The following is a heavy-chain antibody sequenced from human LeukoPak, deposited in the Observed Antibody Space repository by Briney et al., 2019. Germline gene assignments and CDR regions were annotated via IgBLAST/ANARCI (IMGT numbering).Heavy chain of an antibody. Sequence: GGSLRLSCAASGFTFSSYSMNWVRQAPGKGLEWVSYISSSSSTIYYADSVKGRFTISRDNAKNSLFLQMNSLRAEDTAVYYCARAPPAGYIYSDYWGQGTLVTVSS. CDR3: ARAPPAGYIYSDY. CDR1: GFTFSSYS. CDR2: ISSSSSTI. V-gene: IGHV3-48*01. J-gene: IGHJ4*02. D-gene: IGHD5-12*01.